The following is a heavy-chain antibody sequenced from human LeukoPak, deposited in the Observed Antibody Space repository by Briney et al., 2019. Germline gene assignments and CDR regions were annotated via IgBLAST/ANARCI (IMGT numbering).Heavy chain of an antibody. D-gene: IGHD3-9*01. CDR2: TYYSGST. V-gene: IGHV4-59*01. CDR1: GGSISSYY. CDR3: ARAHIDYDILTNDAFDI. J-gene: IGHJ3*02. Sequence: SETLSLTCTVSGGSISSYYWSWIRQPPGKGLEWIGYTYYSGSTNYNPSLKSRVTISVDTSKNQFSLKLSSVTAADTAVYYCARAHIDYDILTNDAFDIWGQGTMVTVSS.